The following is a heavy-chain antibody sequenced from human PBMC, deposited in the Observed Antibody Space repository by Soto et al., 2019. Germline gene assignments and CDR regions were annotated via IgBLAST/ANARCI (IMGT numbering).Heavy chain of an antibody. D-gene: IGHD2-15*01. CDR1: GFTFDDYA. CDR3: AKGHCSGGSCYVYYYMDV. Sequence: GGSLRLSCAASGFTFDDYAMHWVRQAPGKGLEWVSGISWNSGSIGYADSVKGRFTISRDNAKNSLYLQMNSLRAEDTALYYCAKGHCSGGSCYVYYYMDVWGKGTTVTVSS. CDR2: ISWNSGSI. V-gene: IGHV3-9*01. J-gene: IGHJ6*03.